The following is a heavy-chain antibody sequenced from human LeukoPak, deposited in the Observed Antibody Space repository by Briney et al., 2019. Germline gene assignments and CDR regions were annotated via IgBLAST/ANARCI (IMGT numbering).Heavy chain of an antibody. Sequence: GGSLRLSCAASGYTFTTYTMNWVRQAPGKGLEWVSSISGSGAYIYYADSVKGRFTISRDNVKNSLYLQMNSLRVEDTAVYYCARDTFYDSSGYSGWFDPWGQGTLVTVSS. D-gene: IGHD3-22*01. J-gene: IGHJ5*02. V-gene: IGHV3-21*01. CDR3: ARDTFYDSSGYSGWFDP. CDR2: ISGSGAYI. CDR1: GYTFTTYT.